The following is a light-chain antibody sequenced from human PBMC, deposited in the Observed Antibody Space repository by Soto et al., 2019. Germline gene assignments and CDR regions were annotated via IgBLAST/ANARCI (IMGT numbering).Light chain of an antibody. V-gene: IGKV1-12*01. CDR3: QQSNSFPLT. Sequence: DIQMTQSPSSVSASVGDRVTITCRASQVISSRLAWYQQKPGKAPNLLIYAASSFQSGVPSRFSGSGSETDFTLTIGSLQPEDFANYYCQQSNSFPLTFGGGTKVEIK. CDR1: QVISSR. CDR2: AAS. J-gene: IGKJ4*02.